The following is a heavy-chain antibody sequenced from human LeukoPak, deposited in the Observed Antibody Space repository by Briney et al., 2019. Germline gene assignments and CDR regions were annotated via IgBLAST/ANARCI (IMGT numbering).Heavy chain of an antibody. V-gene: IGHV3-33*01. D-gene: IGHD5/OR15-5a*01. CDR2: IWFDGSKE. J-gene: IGHJ4*02. CDR3: ARDPSSTGYYFDN. CDR1: GFSFSSYG. Sequence: GGSLRLSCAASGFSFSSYGFHWVRQAPGKGVEGGALIWFDGSKEYYADSVEGRFTISRENSKKTLFLQMNSLRAEDTAVYHCARDPSSTGYYFDNWGQGTLVTVSS.